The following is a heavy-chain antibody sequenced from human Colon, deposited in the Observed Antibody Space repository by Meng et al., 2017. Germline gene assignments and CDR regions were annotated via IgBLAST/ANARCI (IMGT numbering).Heavy chain of an antibody. V-gene: IGHV4-59*01. CDR2: IFNTGST. Sequence: QGQRQASGPGLVTPSATLPLTCTVSGASCSRDYRSWIRQPPGKGLEWIAYIFNTGSTNYNPSLKSRVTISVDTSKNQYSLKLTSVTAADTAVYYCARGPPADYWGPGTLVTVSS. CDR3: ARGPPADY. CDR1: GASCSRDY. J-gene: IGHJ4*02.